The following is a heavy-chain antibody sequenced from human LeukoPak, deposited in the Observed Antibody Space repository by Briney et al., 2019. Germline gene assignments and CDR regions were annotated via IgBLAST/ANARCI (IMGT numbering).Heavy chain of an antibody. CDR3: ARAQYCSSTSCQWGPYYYMDV. CDR1: GFTFSNYA. V-gene: IGHV3-64*01. J-gene: IGHJ6*03. CDR2: ISSNGGST. D-gene: IGHD2-2*01. Sequence: GGSLRLSCAASGFTFSNYAMHWVRQAPGKGLEYVSAISSNGGSTYYANSVKGRFTISRDNSKTTLYLQMGSLRAEDMDVYYCARAQYCSSTSCQWGPYYYMDVWGKGTTVTVSS.